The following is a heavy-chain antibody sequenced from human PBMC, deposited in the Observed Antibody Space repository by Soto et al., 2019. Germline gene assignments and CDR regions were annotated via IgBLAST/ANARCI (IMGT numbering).Heavy chain of an antibody. CDR2: IYYSGST. CDR3: ARVGVKLRLMSYYYGSGRRYYGMDV. V-gene: IGHV4-30-4*01. D-gene: IGHD3-10*01. CDR1: GGSISSGDYY. J-gene: IGHJ6*02. Sequence: SETLSLTCTVSGGSISSGDYYWSWIRQPPGKGLEWIGYIYYSGSTYYNPSLKSRVTISVDTSKNQFSLKLSSVTAADTAVYYCARVGVKLRLMSYYYGSGRRYYGMDVWGQGTTVTVSS.